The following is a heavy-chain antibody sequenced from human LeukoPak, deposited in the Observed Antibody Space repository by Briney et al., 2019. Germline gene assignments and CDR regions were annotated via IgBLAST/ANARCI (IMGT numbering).Heavy chain of an antibody. J-gene: IGHJ4*02. D-gene: IGHD6-13*01. CDR1: GFTFSSYA. Sequence: GRSLRLSCAASGFTFSSYAMHWVRQAPGKGLEWVAVISYDGSNKYYADSVKGRFTISRDNSKNTLYLRMNSLRAEDTAVYYCARDGSRSRYYFDYWGQGTLVTVSS. CDR3: ARDGSRSRYYFDY. CDR2: ISYDGSNK. V-gene: IGHV3-30-3*01.